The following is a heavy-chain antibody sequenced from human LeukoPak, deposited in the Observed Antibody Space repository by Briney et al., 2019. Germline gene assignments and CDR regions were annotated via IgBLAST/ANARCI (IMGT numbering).Heavy chain of an antibody. CDR2: ISSSSSTI. V-gene: IGHV3-48*01. CDR1: GFTFSSYS. CDR3: AKDQGSSWYVGWFDP. J-gene: IGHJ5*01. D-gene: IGHD6-13*01. Sequence: GGSLRLSCAASGFTFSSYSMNWVRQAPGKGLEWVSYISSSSSTIYYADSVKGRFTIPRDNAKNSLYPQMNSLRAEDTAVYYCAKDQGSSWYVGWFDPWGQGTLVTVSS.